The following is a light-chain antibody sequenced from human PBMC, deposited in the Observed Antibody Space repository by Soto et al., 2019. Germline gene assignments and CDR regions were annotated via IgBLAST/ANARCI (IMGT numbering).Light chain of an antibody. V-gene: IGKV2-28*01. CDR3: MQGVQTPPT. CDR1: QSLLHSNGYNY. J-gene: IGKJ4*01. Sequence: DIVMTQSPLSLSVTPGEPASISCRSSQSLLHSNGYNYLDWYLQKPGQSPLLLIYLGSNRATGVPDRFSASGSGTDFTLKISRVEAEDVGVYYCMQGVQTPPTFGGGTKVEIK. CDR2: LGS.